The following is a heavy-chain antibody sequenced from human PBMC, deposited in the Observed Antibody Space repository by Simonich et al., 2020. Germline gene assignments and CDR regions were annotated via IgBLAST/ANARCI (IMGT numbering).Heavy chain of an antibody. CDR3: ARSTTGTTAFDI. V-gene: IGHV1-18*01. D-gene: IGHD1-1*01. J-gene: IGHJ3*02. CDR2: ISSNNGNT. Sequence: QVQLVQSGAEVKKPGASVKVSCKASGYTFTGYGISWGRQAPGQGLEWMGWISSNNGNTNYAQKLQGRVTMTTDTSTRTAYMGLRSRRSDDTAVYYCARSTTGTTAFDIWGQGTMVTVSS. CDR1: GYTFTGYG.